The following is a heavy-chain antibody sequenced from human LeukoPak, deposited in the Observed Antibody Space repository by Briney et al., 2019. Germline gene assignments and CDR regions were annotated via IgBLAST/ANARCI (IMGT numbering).Heavy chain of an antibody. V-gene: IGHV1-18*01. D-gene: IGHD3-9*01. CDR3: ARGNLRYFDWLPQANWFDP. CDR2: ISAYNGNT. J-gene: IGHJ5*02. Sequence: GASVKVSCKASGYTFTSYGISWVRQAPGQGLEWMGWISAYNGNTNYAQKLQGRVTMTTDTSTSTAYMELRSLGSDDTAVYYCARGNLRYFDWLPQANWFDPWGQGTLVTVSS. CDR1: GYTFTSYG.